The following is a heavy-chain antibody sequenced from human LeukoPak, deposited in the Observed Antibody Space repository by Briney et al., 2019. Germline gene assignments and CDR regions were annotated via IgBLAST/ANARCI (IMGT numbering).Heavy chain of an antibody. CDR3: ASSSSWPVDWFDR. V-gene: IGHV4-59*01. D-gene: IGHD6-13*01. CDR2: IYYSGST. CDR1: GGSISSYY. Sequence: SETLSLTCTVSGGSISSYYWSWIRQPPGKGLEWIGYIYYSGSTNYNPSLKSRVTISVDTSKNQFSLKLSSVTAADTAVYYCASSSSWPVDWFDRWGQGTLVTVSS. J-gene: IGHJ5*02.